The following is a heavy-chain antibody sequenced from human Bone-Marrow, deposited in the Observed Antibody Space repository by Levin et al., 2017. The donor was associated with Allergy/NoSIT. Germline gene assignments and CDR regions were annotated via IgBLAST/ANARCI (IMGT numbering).Heavy chain of an antibody. J-gene: IGHJ4*02. CDR1: GFAFSTFG. CDR3: AKPSFDFGQTSAFTY. Sequence: GGSLRLSCEASGFAFSTFGMHWIRQAPGKGLEWVAVISNDGKNKYYADSVKGRFTISRDNSKNTLHLQLSSLSAEDTAIYYCAKPSFDFGQTSAFTYWGQGTLVTVSS. CDR2: ISNDGKNK. V-gene: IGHV3-30*18. D-gene: IGHD4-17*01.